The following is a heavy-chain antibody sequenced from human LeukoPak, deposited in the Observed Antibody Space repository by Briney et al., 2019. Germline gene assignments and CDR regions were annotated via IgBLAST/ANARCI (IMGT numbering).Heavy chain of an antibody. CDR3: ARAHYGSGTYYWDY. CDR1: GSSISSGSYY. CDR2: IYTSGST. D-gene: IGHD3-10*01. J-gene: IGHJ4*01. V-gene: IGHV4-61*02. Sequence: SETLSLTCSVSGSSISSGSYYWSWIRQPAGKGLEWIGRIYTSGSTNYNPSLKSRVTISVDTSKNQFSLQLSSVTAADTAVYYCARAHYGSGTYYWDYWGHGTLVTVSS.